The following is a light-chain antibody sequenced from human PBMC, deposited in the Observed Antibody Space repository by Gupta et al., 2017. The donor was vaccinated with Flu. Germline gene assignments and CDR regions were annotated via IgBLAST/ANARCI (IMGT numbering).Light chain of an antibody. Sequence: DVQTTHSPSSLSASAGDRVTITCRASHSIRTYLNWYRQEVGKAPKLLIYAASSLQSGVPPRFNGSGSGTDFTLTISSLQPEDFATYYCQQSYTTPTTFGQGTKVEIK. CDR1: HSIRTY. V-gene: IGKV1-39*01. CDR3: QQSYTTPTT. J-gene: IGKJ2*01. CDR2: AAS.